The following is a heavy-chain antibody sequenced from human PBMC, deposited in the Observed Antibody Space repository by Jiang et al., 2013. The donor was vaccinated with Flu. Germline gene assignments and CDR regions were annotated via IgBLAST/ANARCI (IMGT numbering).Heavy chain of an antibody. CDR3: ARLGSSSWYPFDY. CDR1: GGSISSYY. V-gene: IGHV4-59*08. D-gene: IGHD6-13*01. Sequence: GSGLVKPSETLSLTCTVSGGSISSYYWSWIRQPPGKGLEWIGYIYYSGSTNYNPSLKSRVTISVDTSKNQVSLRLSSVTAADTAVYYCARLGSSSWYPFDYWGQGTLVTVSS. J-gene: IGHJ4*02. CDR2: IYYSGST.